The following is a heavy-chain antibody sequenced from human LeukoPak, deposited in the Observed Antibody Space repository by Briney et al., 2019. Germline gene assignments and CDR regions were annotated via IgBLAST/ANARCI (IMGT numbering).Heavy chain of an antibody. Sequence: GASVKVSCKASGYTFTSYAMNWVRQVSGQWLEWMGWINTNTGSPTYAQAFTGRFVFSLDTSVSTAYLQISSLKTEDTAVYYCACYDCGDYWGQGTLVTVSS. CDR1: GYTFTSYA. D-gene: IGHD2-2*01. V-gene: IGHV7-4-1*02. CDR3: ACYDCGDY. CDR2: INTNTGSP. J-gene: IGHJ4*02.